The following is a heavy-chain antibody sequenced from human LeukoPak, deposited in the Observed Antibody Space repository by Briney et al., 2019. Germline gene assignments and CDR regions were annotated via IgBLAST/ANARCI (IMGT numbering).Heavy chain of an antibody. D-gene: IGHD4-23*01. V-gene: IGHV1-69*13. CDR3: ARGWLAETTVVTPYNY. Sequence: GASVKVSCKASGGTFSSYAISWVRQAPGQGLEWMGGIIPIFGKANYAQEFQGRVTITAVESMSTAYMELSSLRSEDTAVYYCARGWLAETTVVTPYNYWGQGTLVTVSS. CDR1: GGTFSSYA. J-gene: IGHJ4*02. CDR2: IIPIFGKA.